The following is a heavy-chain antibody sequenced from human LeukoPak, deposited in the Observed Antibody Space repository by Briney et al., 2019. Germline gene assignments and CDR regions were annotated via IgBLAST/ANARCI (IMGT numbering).Heavy chain of an antibody. CDR1: GYTLTELS. Sequence: ASVKVSCKVSGYTLTELSMHWVRQAPGKGLEWMGGFDPEDGETIYAQRFQGRVTMTEDTSTDTAYMELSSLRSEDTALYYCATVKAPRWLVPFDYWGQGTLVTVSS. CDR2: FDPEDGET. J-gene: IGHJ4*02. CDR3: ATVKAPRWLVPFDY. V-gene: IGHV1-24*01. D-gene: IGHD6-19*01.